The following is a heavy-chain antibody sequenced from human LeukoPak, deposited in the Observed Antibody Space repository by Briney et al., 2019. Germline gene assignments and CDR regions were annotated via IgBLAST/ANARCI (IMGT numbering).Heavy chain of an antibody. V-gene: IGHV3-21*01. Sequence: GGSLRLSCAASGFTFSSYSMNWVRQAPGKGLEWVSSISSSSSSIYYADSVKGRFTISRDNAKNSLYLQMNSLRAEDTAVYYCARPTYGDYEAFDIWGQGTMVTVSS. CDR1: GFTFSSYS. CDR2: ISSSSSSI. J-gene: IGHJ3*02. CDR3: ARPTYGDYEAFDI. D-gene: IGHD4-17*01.